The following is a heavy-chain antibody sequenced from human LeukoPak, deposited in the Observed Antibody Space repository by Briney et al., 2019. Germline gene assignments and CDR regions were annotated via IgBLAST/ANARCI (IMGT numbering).Heavy chain of an antibody. D-gene: IGHD3-22*01. J-gene: IGHJ6*03. V-gene: IGHV3-11*01. CDR3: ARDGYYYDSSGYQGYMDV. Sequence: GGSLRLSCAASGFTFSDYYMSWIRQAPGKGLEWVSYISSSGSTIYYADSVKGRFTISRDNAKNSLYLQMNSLRAEDTAVYYCARDGYYYDSSGYQGYMDVWGKGTTVTIS. CDR1: GFTFSDYY. CDR2: ISSSGSTI.